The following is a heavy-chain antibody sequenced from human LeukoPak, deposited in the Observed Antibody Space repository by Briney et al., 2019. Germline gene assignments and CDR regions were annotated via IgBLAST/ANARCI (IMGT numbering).Heavy chain of an antibody. D-gene: IGHD3-16*01. CDR1: GFTFSSYG. CDR3: AKDRDDYVGRYFDY. V-gene: IGHV3-30*02. Sequence: GGSLRLSCAASGFTFSSYGMHWVRQAPGKGLEWVAFIRYDGSNKYYTDSVKGRFTISRDNSKNTLYLQMNSLRAEDTAVYYCAKDRDDYVGRYFDYWGQGTLVTVSS. J-gene: IGHJ4*02. CDR2: IRYDGSNK.